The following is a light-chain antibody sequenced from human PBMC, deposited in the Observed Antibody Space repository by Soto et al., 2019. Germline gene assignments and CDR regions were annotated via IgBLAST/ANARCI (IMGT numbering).Light chain of an antibody. CDR2: DNN. J-gene: IGLJ2*01. CDR1: SSNIGSNY. Sequence: QSVLTQPPSVSAAPGQKVTISCSGTSSNIGSNYVSWYQHLPGTAPKLLIYDNNKRSSGIPDRFSGSQSGTSATLDITGLQTGDEADYYCGTWDSGLSAVFGGGTKVTV. V-gene: IGLV1-51*01. CDR3: GTWDSGLSAV.